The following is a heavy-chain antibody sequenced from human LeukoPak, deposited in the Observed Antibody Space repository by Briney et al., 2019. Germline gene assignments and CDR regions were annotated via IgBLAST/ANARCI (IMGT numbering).Heavy chain of an antibody. CDR3: ARHVGATRDLDP. J-gene: IGHJ5*02. D-gene: IGHD1-26*01. V-gene: IGHV1-2*02. CDR1: GYPFTGYY. Sequence: GASVKVSCRASGYPFTGYYIHWVRQAPRQGLEWMGWINPDSGVTDHSQQFQGRVTMTRDTSINTAYMEVSRLRFDDTALYYCARHVGATRDLDPWGQGTLVTVSS. CDR2: INPDSGVT.